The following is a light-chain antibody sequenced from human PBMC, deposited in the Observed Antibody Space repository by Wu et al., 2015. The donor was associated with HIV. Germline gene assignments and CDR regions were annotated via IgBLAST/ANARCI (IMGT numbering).Light chain of an antibody. V-gene: IGKV3-11*01. J-gene: IGKJ1*01. CDR2: DSS. CDR3: QQRDNWPWT. Sequence: PRERAPSPAGPVRVLELFSLVPQKPGQAPRLLIYDSSNRATGIPARFSGRGSGTDFTLTISSLEPEDFAIYYCQQRDNWPWTFGPRDQGGDQT. CDR1: RVLEL.